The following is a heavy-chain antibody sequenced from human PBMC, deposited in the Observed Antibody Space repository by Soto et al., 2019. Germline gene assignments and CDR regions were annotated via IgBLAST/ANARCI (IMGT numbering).Heavy chain of an antibody. CDR1: GFTFSSHA. D-gene: IGHD1-26*01. CDR3: ARDDEGGSDCDLGY. V-gene: IGHV3-30-3*01. Sequence: QVQLVESGGGVVQPGRSLRLSCGVSGFTFSSHAMHWVRQAPGKGLEWVALIYSDGNNKYYADSVKGRFTTSRDNSKNTMYLQMNSLSVEDTAVYYCARDDEGGSDCDLGYWGQGALVTVSS. J-gene: IGHJ4*02. CDR2: IYSDGNNK.